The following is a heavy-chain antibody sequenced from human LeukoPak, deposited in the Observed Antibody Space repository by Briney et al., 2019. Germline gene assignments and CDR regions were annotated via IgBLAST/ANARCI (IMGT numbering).Heavy chain of an antibody. D-gene: IGHD3-22*01. CDR2: IYYSGST. CDR1: GGSISSSSYY. J-gene: IGHJ4*02. CDR3: ARHLYDSSGYYGLDYFDY. Sequence: SETLSLTCTVSGGSISSSSYYWGWIRQPPGKGLEWIGSIYYSGSTYYNPSLESRVTISVDTSKNQFSLKLSSVTAADTAVYYCARHLYDSSGYYGLDYFDYWGQGTLVTVSS. V-gene: IGHV4-39*01.